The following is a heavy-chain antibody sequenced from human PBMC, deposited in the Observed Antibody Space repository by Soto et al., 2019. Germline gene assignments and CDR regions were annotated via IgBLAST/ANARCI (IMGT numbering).Heavy chain of an antibody. D-gene: IGHD3-10*01. J-gene: IGHJ2*01. V-gene: IGHV1-18*01. Sequence: QVQLVQSGAEVKKPGASVKVSCKASGYSFSSIGISWVRQAPGQGLEWMGWISPYKGNTYYAQRLQGRVTMTTDTSTSTAYMELRSLRSDDTAVYYCARGHPHYYYGSGSPLWGLWGRGTLVTVSS. CDR1: GYSFSSIG. CDR3: ARGHPHYYYGSGSPLWGL. CDR2: ISPYKGNT.